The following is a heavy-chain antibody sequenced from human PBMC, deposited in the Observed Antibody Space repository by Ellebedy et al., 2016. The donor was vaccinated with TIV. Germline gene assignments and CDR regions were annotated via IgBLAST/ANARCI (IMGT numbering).Heavy chain of an antibody. V-gene: IGHV1-2*02. CDR3: ARDGRDYYDRSVLDY. CDR2: INPHTGGT. Sequence: ASVKVSCKASGYTLSDYYLNWVRQAPGQGLEWMGWINPHTGGTNYAQKFQGRVTMTRDTSIKTAYMELSNLGPDDTAVYFCARDGRDYYDRSVLDYWGQGSLVTVSS. J-gene: IGHJ4*02. CDR1: GYTLSDYY. D-gene: IGHD3-22*01.